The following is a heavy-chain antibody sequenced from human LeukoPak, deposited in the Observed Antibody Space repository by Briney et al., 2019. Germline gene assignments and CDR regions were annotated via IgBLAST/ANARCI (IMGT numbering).Heavy chain of an antibody. CDR2: IIPIFGTA. CDR1: GGTFSSYA. J-gene: IGHJ5*02. V-gene: IGHV1-69*01. CDR3: ARASYYDFWSGYYVYNWFDP. D-gene: IGHD3-3*01. Sequence: ASVKVSCKASGGTFSSYAISWVRQAPGQGLEWMGGIIPIFGTANYAQKFQGRVTITADESTSTAYMELSSLRSEDTAVYYCARASYYDFWSGYYVYNWFDPWGQGTLVTVSS.